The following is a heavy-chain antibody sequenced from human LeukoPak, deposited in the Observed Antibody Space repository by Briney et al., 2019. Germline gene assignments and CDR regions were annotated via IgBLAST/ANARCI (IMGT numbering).Heavy chain of an antibody. D-gene: IGHD6-19*01. J-gene: IGHJ3*02. Sequence: SETLSLTCTVSGGSISSSSYYWGWIRQPPGKGLEWIGSIYYSGSTYYNPSLKSRVTISVDTSKNQFSLKLSSVTAADTAVYYCARPPLGGSGWALSIWGQGTMVTVSS. V-gene: IGHV4-39*01. CDR2: IYYSGST. CDR1: GGSISSSSYY. CDR3: ARPPLGGSGWALSI.